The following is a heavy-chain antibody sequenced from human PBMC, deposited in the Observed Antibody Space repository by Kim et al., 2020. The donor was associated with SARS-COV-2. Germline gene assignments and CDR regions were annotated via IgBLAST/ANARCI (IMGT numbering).Heavy chain of an antibody. Sequence: GGSLRLSCAASGFTFSSYGMHWVRQAPGKGLEWVAVISYDGSNKYYADSVKGRFTISRDNSKNTLYLQVNSLRAEETAVYYCAREVTMIGGGYWGQGTLVTVSS. CDR1: GFTFSSYG. J-gene: IGHJ4*02. D-gene: IGHD3-10*02. V-gene: IGHV3-30*03. CDR3: AREVTMIGGGY. CDR2: ISYDGSNK.